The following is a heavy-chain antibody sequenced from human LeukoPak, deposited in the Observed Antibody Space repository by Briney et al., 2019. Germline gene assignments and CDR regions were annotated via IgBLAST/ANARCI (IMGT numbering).Heavy chain of an antibody. CDR3: ARTAWDSSSRVSLTSGHYYYYYYMDV. V-gene: IGHV4-59*01. D-gene: IGHD6-13*01. CDR1: GGSNSSYY. CDR2: IYYSGST. J-gene: IGHJ6*03. Sequence: SETLSLTCTVSGGSNSSYYWSWIRQPPGKGLEWIGYIYYSGSTNYNPSLKSRVTISVDTSKNQFSLKLSSVTAADTAVYYCARTAWDSSSRVSLTSGHYYYYYYMDVWGKGTTVTISS.